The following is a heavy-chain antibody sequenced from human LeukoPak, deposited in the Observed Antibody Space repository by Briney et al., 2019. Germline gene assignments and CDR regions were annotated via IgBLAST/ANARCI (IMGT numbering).Heavy chain of an antibody. CDR2: IKSKTAGGTT. CDR3: TGVSFDY. Sequence: GGSLRLSCAASESSFRNVWLNWVRQAPGKGLEWVGRIKSKTAGGTTDYAAPVKGRFSISRDDSKNTLYLQMNSLKTEDTAVYYCTGVSFDYWGQGSLVTVSS. V-gene: IGHV3-15*01. J-gene: IGHJ4*02. CDR1: ESSFRNVW.